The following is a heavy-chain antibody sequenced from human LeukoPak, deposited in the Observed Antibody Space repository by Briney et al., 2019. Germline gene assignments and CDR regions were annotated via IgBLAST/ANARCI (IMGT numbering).Heavy chain of an antibody. Sequence: ASVKVSCKGSGYTFHNYAINWVRQAPGQGLEWMGWVSPYNGQGKYAQKFQGRVTLTTDTPATTAHMELRSLTSDDTAVYYCARAWDYGDRGEIEHWGQEPWSPSPQ. V-gene: IGHV1-18*04. D-gene: IGHD4-17*01. CDR2: VSPYNGQG. CDR1: GYTFHNYA. CDR3: ARAWDYGDRGEIEH. J-gene: IGHJ1*01.